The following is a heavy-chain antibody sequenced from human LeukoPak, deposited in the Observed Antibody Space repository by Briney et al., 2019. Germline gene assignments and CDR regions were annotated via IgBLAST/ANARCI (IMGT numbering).Heavy chain of an antibody. CDR2: MHSSGTT. CDR1: GGSISSDY. V-gene: IGHV4-4*07. Sequence: SETLSLTCTVSGGSISSDYWSWIRQPAGKGLEWIGRMHSSGTTNYNPSLQSRVSISMDTSKNKFSLKLSSVTAADTAVYFCARNTHYYDRSGITGMYVCDMWGRGTMVTVSS. D-gene: IGHD3-22*01. CDR3: ARNTHYYDRSGITGMYVCDM. J-gene: IGHJ3*02.